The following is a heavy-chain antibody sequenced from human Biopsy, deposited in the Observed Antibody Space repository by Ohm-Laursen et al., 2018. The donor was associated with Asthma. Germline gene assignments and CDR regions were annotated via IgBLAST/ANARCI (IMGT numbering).Heavy chain of an antibody. CDR2: ISVYNGNT. V-gene: IGHV1-18*01. CDR3: ARAVDYSHYYGIDV. J-gene: IGHJ6*02. D-gene: IGHD3-10*01. CDR1: GYTFNSAG. Sequence: SVKVSCKTSGYTFNSAGITWVRQAPGQGLEWMGWISVYNGNTKVAQKLQDRVTMTTDTSTSTAYMELRSLRSGDTAVYFCARAVDYSHYYGIDVWGQGTTVTVS.